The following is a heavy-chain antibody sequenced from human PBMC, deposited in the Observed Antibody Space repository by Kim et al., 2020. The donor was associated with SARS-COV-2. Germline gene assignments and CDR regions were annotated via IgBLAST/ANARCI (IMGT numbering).Heavy chain of an antibody. Sequence: YADSGKGRFTITRDKAENSVYLQMNSLRDDDTAVYYCAREGPQGVYAFHIWGQGTMVTVSS. V-gene: IGHV3-48*02. D-gene: IGHD3-16*01. J-gene: IGHJ3*02. CDR3: AREGPQGVYAFHI.